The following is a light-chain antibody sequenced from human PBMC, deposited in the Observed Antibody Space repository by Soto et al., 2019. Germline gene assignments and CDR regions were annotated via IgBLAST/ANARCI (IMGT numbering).Light chain of an antibody. CDR1: SGSIASNY. CDR3: QSYDSSTVV. J-gene: IGLJ2*01. CDR2: EDN. V-gene: IGLV6-57*04. Sequence: NFMLTQPHSVSESPGKTVTISCTRSSGSIASNYVQWYQQRPGSAPTTVIYEDNQRPSGVPDRFSGSIDSSSNSASLTISLLKTEDEADYYCQSYDSSTVVFGGGTKVTVL.